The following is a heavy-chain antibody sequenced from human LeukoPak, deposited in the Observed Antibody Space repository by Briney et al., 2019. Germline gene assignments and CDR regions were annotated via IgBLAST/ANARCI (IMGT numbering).Heavy chain of an antibody. Sequence: SETLSLTCTVSGGSISSYYWSWIRQPPGKGLEWIGYIYYSGSTNYNPSLKSRDTISVDTSKNQFSLKLSSVTAADTAVYYCARLGYCSGGSCPWYYYGMDVWGQGTTVTVSS. CDR2: IYYSGST. D-gene: IGHD2-15*01. CDR3: ARLGYCSGGSCPWYYYGMDV. J-gene: IGHJ6*02. CDR1: GGSISSYY. V-gene: IGHV4-59*08.